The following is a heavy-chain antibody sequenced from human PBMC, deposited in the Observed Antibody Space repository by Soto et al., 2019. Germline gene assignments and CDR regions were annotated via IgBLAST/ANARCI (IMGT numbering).Heavy chain of an antibody. CDR1: GYTFNRYA. CDR3: AAQRGYSYGPHY. J-gene: IGHJ4*02. Sequence: QVQLVQSGAEVKKPGASVKVSCKASGYTFNRYAMHWVRQAPGQGLEWMGWINADNGDTRYSQKFQGRVTIAKDTSTTTAYMELSSLAFEDTAVYYCAAQRGYSYGPHYWGQGTLVTVSS. V-gene: IGHV1-3*01. CDR2: INADNGDT. D-gene: IGHD5-18*01.